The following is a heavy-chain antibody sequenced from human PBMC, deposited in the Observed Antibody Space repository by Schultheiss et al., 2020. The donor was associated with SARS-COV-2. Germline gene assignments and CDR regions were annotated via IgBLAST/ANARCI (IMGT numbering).Heavy chain of an antibody. J-gene: IGHJ4*02. D-gene: IGHD3-10*01. Sequence: ASVKVSCKASGYTFTGDYMHWVRQAPGQGLEWMGRINPNSGGTNYAQKFQGRVTMTRDTSISTAYMELSRLRSDDTAVYYCAREAATDYYGSGSPGDWGQGALVTVSS. CDR1: GYTFTGDY. CDR2: INPNSGGT. CDR3: AREAATDYYGSGSPGD. V-gene: IGHV1-2*06.